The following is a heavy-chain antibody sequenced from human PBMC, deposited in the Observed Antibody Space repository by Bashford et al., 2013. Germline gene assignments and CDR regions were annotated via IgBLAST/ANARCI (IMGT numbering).Heavy chain of an antibody. V-gene: IGHV3-11*01. CDR2: ISSSGSI. Sequence: RQAPGKGLEWVSYISSSGSIYNADSVKGRFTISRDNAKNSLYLQMNSLRVEDTAVYFCAREYNTNWFDYWGQGTLVTVSS. D-gene: IGHD6-13*01. CDR3: AREYNTNWFDY. J-gene: IGHJ4*02.